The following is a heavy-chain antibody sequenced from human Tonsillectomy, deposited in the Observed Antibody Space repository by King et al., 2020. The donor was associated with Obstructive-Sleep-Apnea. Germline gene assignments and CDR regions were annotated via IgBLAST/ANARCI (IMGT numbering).Heavy chain of an antibody. CDR3: ARCCDTSRTYHQYYYAMDV. Sequence: VQLQESGPGLVKSSETLSRTCTGSGVSISYYYLGWVRQAAGKGLEWIGRIDSSGTTYFNLSLKTRLTMSVDTSSTHFSLNLISFTAADTAVYYCARCCDTSRTYHQYYYAMDVWGQGTTVTVSS. J-gene: IGHJ6*02. D-gene: IGHD2-2*02. V-gene: IGHV4-4*07. CDR2: IDSSGTT. CDR1: GVSISYYY.